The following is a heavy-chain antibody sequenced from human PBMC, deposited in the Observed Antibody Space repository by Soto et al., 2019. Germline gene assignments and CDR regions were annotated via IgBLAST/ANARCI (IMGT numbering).Heavy chain of an antibody. CDR3: ARTDITMVRGVIKGYYGMDV. V-gene: IGHV1-18*01. CDR2: ISAYNGNT. Sequence: QVQLVQSGAEVKKPGASVKVSCKASGYTFTSYGISWVRQAPGQGLEWMGWISAYNGNTNYAQKLQGRVTMTTDTSTSTAYMELRNLRSDDTAVYYCARTDITMVRGVIKGYYGMDVWGQGTTVTVSS. D-gene: IGHD3-10*01. J-gene: IGHJ6*02. CDR1: GYTFTSYG.